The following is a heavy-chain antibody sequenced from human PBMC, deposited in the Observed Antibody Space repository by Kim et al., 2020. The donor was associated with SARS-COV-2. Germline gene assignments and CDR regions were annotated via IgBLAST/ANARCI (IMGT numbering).Heavy chain of an antibody. CDR3: ARVLIVGATTPDY. D-gene: IGHD1-26*01. J-gene: IGHJ4*02. Sequence: NYAQKLQGRVNMTTDTSTRTAYMELRSLRSDDTAVYYCARVLIVGATTPDYWGQGTLVTVSS. V-gene: IGHV1-18*01.